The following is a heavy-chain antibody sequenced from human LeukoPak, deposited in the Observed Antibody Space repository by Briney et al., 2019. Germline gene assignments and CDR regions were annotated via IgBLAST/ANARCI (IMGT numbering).Heavy chain of an antibody. V-gene: IGHV4-59*01. D-gene: IGHD1-26*01. Sequence: PSETLSLTCTVSGGSISSYYWSWIRQPPGTGLEWIGYIYYSGSTNYNPSLKRRVTITVDTSKNQFALKLSSVTAADTAVYYCARGEGIVGATFHYWGQGTLVTVSS. CDR3: ARGEGIVGATFHY. CDR2: IYYSGST. J-gene: IGHJ4*02. CDR1: GGSISSYY.